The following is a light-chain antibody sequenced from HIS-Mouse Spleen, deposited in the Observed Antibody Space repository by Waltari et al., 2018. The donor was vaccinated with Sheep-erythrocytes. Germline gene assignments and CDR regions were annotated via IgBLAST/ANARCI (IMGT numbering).Light chain of an antibody. CDR1: QDISNY. CDR2: DAS. CDR3: QQYDNPPLT. J-gene: IGKJ4*01. Sequence: DIQMTQSPSSLSASVGDRVTITCQASQDISNYLNWYQQKPGKAPKLLIYDASNLETGVPSRFSGSGSGTEFTCTISSLQPEDIATYYCQQYDNPPLTFGGGTKVEIK. V-gene: IGKV1-33*01.